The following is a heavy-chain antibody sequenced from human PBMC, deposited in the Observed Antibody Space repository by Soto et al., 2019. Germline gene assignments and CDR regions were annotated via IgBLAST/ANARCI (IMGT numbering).Heavy chain of an antibody. CDR3: ARQGPNYDLWSGYRPTLNWFDP. V-gene: IGHV4-59*08. CDR2: IYYSGST. D-gene: IGHD3-3*01. CDR1: GGSISSYY. Sequence: SETLSLTCTVSGGSISSYYWSWIRQPPGKGLEWIGYIYYSGSTNYNPSLKSRVTISVDTSKNQFSLKLSSVTAADTAVYYCARQGPNYDLWSGYRPTLNWFDPWGQGTLVTVSS. J-gene: IGHJ5*02.